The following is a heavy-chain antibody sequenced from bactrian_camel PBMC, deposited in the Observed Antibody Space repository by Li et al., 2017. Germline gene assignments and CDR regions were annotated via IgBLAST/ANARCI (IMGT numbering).Heavy chain of an antibody. CDR2: RTKYGIT. D-gene: IGHD3*01. Sequence: HVQLVESGGGSVQTGGSLRLSCAASGYTFRTHCMAWFRKAPGKQREKIATRTKYGITIYADSVKGRFTISKDNARNLYLQMNSLKPEDTAMYYCAAHLAQRPCTNLQDRYEDWGQGTQVTVS. V-gene: IGHV3S53*01. CDR1: GYTFRTHC. CDR3: AAHLAQRPCTNLQDRYED. J-gene: IGHJ4*01.